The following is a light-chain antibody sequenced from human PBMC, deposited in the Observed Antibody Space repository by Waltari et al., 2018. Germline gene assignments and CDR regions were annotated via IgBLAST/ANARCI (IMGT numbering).Light chain of an antibody. CDR1: QGIGND. Sequence: AIQMTQSPSSLSASVGDRVTITCRASQGIGNDLGWYQKKPGKAPKLLIYAASSLQSWVPSRFSGSASGTDFTLTISSLQPEDFATYYCLQDYTYPYTFGQGTKLEIK. J-gene: IGKJ2*01. CDR3: LQDYTYPYT. CDR2: AAS. V-gene: IGKV1-6*01.